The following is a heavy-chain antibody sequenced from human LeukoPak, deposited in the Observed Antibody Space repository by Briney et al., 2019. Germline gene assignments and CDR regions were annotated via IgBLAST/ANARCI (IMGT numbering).Heavy chain of an antibody. V-gene: IGHV4-39*07. D-gene: IGHD3-9*01. CDR3: ARECHLTLDYYYYMDV. CDR2: IYYSGST. CDR1: GGSISSSSYY. J-gene: IGHJ6*03. Sequence: SETLSLTCTVSGGSISSSSYYWGCIRQPPGKGLEWIGSIYYSGSTYYNPSLKSRVTISVDTSKNQFSLKLSSVTAADTAVYYCARECHLTLDYYYYMDVWGKGTTVTVSS.